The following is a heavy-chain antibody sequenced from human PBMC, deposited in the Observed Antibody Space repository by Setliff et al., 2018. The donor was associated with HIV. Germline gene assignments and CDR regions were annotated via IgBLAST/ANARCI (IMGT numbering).Heavy chain of an antibody. CDR1: GLTFKNYW. D-gene: IGHD2-15*01. CDR3: ARARGGNSEWSY. CDR2: INADSSST. V-gene: IGHV3-74*01. J-gene: IGHJ4*02. Sequence: GGSLRLSCAAPGLTFKNYWIHWVRQAPGKGLVWVSRINADSSSTTYADSVKGRFTISRDNAKNTVYLQMNSLRAEDTAVYYCARARGGNSEWSYWGQGTLVTVSS.